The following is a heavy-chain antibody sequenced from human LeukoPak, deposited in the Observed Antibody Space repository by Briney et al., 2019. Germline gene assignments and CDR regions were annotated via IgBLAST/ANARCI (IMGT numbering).Heavy chain of an antibody. V-gene: IGHV3-74*01. D-gene: IGHD6-13*01. CDR2: IDPDGSTT. CDR3: TRVQAGRAGLMDV. J-gene: IGHJ6*02. Sequence: GGSLRLSCAASGLTFSSYWMHWVRQAPGEGLVWVSRIDPDGSTTNYADSVKGRFTTSRDNAKNTLYLQMNSLRAEDTALYYCTRVQAGRAGLMDVWGRGTTVTVSS. CDR1: GLTFSSYW.